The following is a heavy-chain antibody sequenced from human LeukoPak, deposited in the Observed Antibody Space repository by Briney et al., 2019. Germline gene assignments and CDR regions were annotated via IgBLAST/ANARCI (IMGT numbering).Heavy chain of an antibody. CDR3: AKRRYDSSGHFDS. CDR1: GFTFSSYA. V-gene: IGHV3-30*04. Sequence: GGSLRLSCAASGFTFSSYAMHWVRQAPGKGLEWVAVISYDGSNKYYADSVKGRFSISRDNSKKTLYMRMSSLRAEDTAVYYCAKRRYDSSGHFDSWGQGTLVTVSS. J-gene: IGHJ4*02. CDR2: ISYDGSNK. D-gene: IGHD3-22*01.